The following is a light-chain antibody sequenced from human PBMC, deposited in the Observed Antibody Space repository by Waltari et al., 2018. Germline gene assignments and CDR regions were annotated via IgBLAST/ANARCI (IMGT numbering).Light chain of an antibody. V-gene: IGKV1-5*03. CDR1: QSGSPW. CDR2: QES. CDR3: QHYHSFSVT. Sequence: DIQMTQSPSTLSASVGDTVTITCRASQSGSPWLAWYQQKPGKAPKLLIYQESNIGNAAPSRCSGSGSGTEFTLTISSLQPDDIATYYCQHYHSFSVTFGGGTKVEIK. J-gene: IGKJ4*01.